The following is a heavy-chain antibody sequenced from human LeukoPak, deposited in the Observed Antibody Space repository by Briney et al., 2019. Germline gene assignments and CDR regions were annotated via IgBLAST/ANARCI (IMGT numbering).Heavy chain of an antibody. J-gene: IGHJ4*02. Sequence: GRSLRLSCAASGFTFSSYAMHWVRQAPGKGLEWVAVISYDGSNKYYADSVKGRFTISRDNSKNTLYLQMNSLRAEDTAVYYCARDEAAADYWGQGTLVTVSS. CDR2: ISYDGSNK. D-gene: IGHD6-13*01. CDR3: ARDEAAADY. V-gene: IGHV3-30-3*01. CDR1: GFTFSSYA.